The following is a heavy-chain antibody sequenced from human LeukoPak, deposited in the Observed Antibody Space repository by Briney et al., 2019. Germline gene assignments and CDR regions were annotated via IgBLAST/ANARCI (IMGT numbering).Heavy chain of an antibody. J-gene: IGHJ4*02. D-gene: IGHD6-13*01. CDR2: INHSGST. CDR1: GGSFSGYY. Sequence: SETLSLTCAVYGGSFSGYYWSWIRQPPGKGLEWIGEINHSGSTNYNPSLKSRVTIPVDTSKNQFSLKLSSVTAADTAVYYCARTPYSSSWYFPYWGQGTLVTVSS. CDR3: ARTPYSSSWYFPY. V-gene: IGHV4-34*01.